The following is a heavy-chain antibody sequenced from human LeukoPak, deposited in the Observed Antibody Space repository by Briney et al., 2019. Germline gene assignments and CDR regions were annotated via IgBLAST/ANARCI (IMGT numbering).Heavy chain of an antibody. V-gene: IGHV3-7*03. CDR1: GFTFSSYW. D-gene: IGHD3-16*01. CDR3: ARGDGLGV. CDR2: INHNGNVN. Sequence: GGSLRLSCAASGFTFSSYWMNWARQAPGKGLEWVASINHNGNVNYYVDSVKGRFTISRDNAKNSLYLQMSNLRAEDTAVYFCARGDGLGVWGQGATVTVSS. J-gene: IGHJ6*02.